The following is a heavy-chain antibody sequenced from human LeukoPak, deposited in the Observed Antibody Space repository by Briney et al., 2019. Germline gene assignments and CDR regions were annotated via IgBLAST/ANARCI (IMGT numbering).Heavy chain of an antibody. CDR1: GYTFTGYY. Sequence: ASVKVSCKASGYTFTGYYMHWVRQAPGQGRECMEWINPNSGGTNYAQKFQGRVTMTRDTSISTAYMELSRLRSDDTAVYYCARDLTHRRNYDNSGYQIVPAFWGQGTLVTVSS. D-gene: IGHD3-22*01. V-gene: IGHV1-2*02. CDR3: ARDLTHRRNYDNSGYQIVPAF. J-gene: IGHJ4*02. CDR2: INPNSGGT.